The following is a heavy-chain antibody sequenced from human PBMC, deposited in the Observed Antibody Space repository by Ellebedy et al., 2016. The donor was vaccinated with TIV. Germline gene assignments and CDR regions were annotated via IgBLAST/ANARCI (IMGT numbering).Heavy chain of an antibody. Sequence: AASVKVSCKASGYTFTSYYMHWVRQDPGQGLEWMGIINPSGGSTSYEQKFQGRVTMTRDKSTSTVYMELSSMRSEDTSVYYCARSKSRYSYQHWGQGTLVTVSS. V-gene: IGHV1-46*01. CDR3: ARSKSRYSYQH. J-gene: IGHJ1*01. CDR1: GYTFTSYY. CDR2: INPSGGST. D-gene: IGHD2-15*01.